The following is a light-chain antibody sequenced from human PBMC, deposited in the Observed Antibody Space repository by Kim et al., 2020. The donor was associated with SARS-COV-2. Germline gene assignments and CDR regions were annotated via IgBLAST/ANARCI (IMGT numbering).Light chain of an antibody. Sequence: GEAVTIPCTPRRGRIARNYVPGYQQRPGRAPPTVIYEDNQRPSGVPGRFSGSIDSSSNSASLTISGLKTEDEADYYCQSYDSSTWVFGGGTQLTVL. CDR3: QSYDSSTWV. CDR1: RGRIARNY. V-gene: IGLV6-57*03. CDR2: EDN. J-gene: IGLJ3*02.